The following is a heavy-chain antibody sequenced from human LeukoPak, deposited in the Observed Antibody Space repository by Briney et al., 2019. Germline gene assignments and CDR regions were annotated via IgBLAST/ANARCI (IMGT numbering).Heavy chain of an antibody. V-gene: IGHV3-48*03. D-gene: IGHD1-26*01. Sequence: GGSLRLSCAASGFTFSSYEMNWVRQAPGKGLEWVSYISSSGSTIYYADSVKGRFTFSRDNAKNSLYLQMNSLRAEDTAVYYCARGPWVGATNIIDYWGQGTLVTVSS. CDR1: GFTFSSYE. J-gene: IGHJ4*02. CDR2: ISSSGSTI. CDR3: ARGPWVGATNIIDY.